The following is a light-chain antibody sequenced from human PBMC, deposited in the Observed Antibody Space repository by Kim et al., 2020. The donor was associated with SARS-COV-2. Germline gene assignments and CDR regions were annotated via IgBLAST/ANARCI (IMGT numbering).Light chain of an antibody. CDR1: KRVSSN. CDR2: GAS. CDR3: QQYNNWPPIT. Sequence: SPGERATLSCRASKRVSSNLAWYQQKPGQAPRLLIYGASTRATVIPARFSGSGSGTEFTLTISSLQSEDFAVYYCQQYNNWPPITFGQGTRLEIK. J-gene: IGKJ5*01. V-gene: IGKV3-15*01.